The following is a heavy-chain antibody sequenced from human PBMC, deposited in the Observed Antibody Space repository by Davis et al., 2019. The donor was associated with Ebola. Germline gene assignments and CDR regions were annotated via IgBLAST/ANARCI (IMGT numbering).Heavy chain of an antibody. CDR3: ARRGNSGTLRF. J-gene: IGHJ4*02. D-gene: IGHD4-23*01. CDR1: GGSFSNYY. Sequence: MLGGSLRLSCAVYGGSFSNYYWSWIRQPPGKGLEWIGEINHSGSSSHNPSLKSRVTISVDTSKNQFSLNLSSLTAADTAVYYCARRGNSGTLRFWGQGTLVTVSS. CDR2: INHSGSS. V-gene: IGHV4-34*01.